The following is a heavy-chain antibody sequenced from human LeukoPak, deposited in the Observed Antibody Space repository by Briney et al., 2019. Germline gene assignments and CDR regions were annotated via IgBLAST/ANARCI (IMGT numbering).Heavy chain of an antibody. V-gene: IGHV4-34*01. CDR1: GGSFSGYY. CDR3: ARRSDSSGYYDDY. Sequence: SETLSLTCAVYGGSFSGYYWSWIRQPPGKGLEWIGEINHSGSTNYNASLKSRVSISVDTSKNQFSLKLSSVTAADTAVYYCARRSDSSGYYDDYWGQGTLVTVSS. J-gene: IGHJ4*02. CDR2: INHSGST. D-gene: IGHD3-22*01.